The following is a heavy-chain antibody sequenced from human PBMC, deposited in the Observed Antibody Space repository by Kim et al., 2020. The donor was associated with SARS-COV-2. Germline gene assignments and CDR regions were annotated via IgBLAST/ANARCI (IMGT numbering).Heavy chain of an antibody. J-gene: IGHJ6*02. V-gene: IGHV1-46*01. CDR2: INPSGGST. Sequence: ASVKVSCKASGYTFTSYYMHWVRQAPGQGLEWMGIINPSGGSTSYAQKFQGRVTMTRDTSTSTVYMELSSLRSEDTAVYYCAREIVVVPAAIWYYYGMDVWGQGTTVTVSS. CDR3: AREIVVVPAAIWYYYGMDV. D-gene: IGHD2-2*01. CDR1: GYTFTSYY.